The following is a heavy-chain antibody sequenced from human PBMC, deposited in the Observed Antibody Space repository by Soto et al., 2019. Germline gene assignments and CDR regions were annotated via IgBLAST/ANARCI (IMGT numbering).Heavy chain of an antibody. CDR2: ISWNSGSI. CDR1: GFTFDDYA. CDR3: ANDRTYYDSWSGFDY. V-gene: IGHV3-9*01. Sequence: EVQLVESGGGLVQPGRSLRLSCAASGFTFDDYAMHWVRQAPGKGLEWVSGISWNSGSIGYADSVKGRFTISRDNAKNSLYLQMNSLRAEDTALYYCANDRTYYDSWSGFDYWGQGTLVTVSS. D-gene: IGHD3-3*01. J-gene: IGHJ4*02.